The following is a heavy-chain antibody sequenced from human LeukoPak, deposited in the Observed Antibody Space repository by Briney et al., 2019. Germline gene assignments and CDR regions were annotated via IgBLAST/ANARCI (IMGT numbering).Heavy chain of an antibody. CDR3: ARDPGGNSGMRYFDL. J-gene: IGHJ2*01. D-gene: IGHD4-23*01. V-gene: IGHV4-59*12. CDR2: IYYSGST. CDR1: GGSISSYY. Sequence: SETLSLTCTVSGGSISSYYWSWIRQPPGKGLEWIGYIYYSGSTNYNPSLKSRVTISVDTSKNQFSLKLSSVTAADTAVYYCARDPGGNSGMRYFDLWGRGTLVTVSS.